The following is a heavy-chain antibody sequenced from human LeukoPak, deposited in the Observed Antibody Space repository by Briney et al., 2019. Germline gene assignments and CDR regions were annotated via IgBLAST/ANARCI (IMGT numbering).Heavy chain of an antibody. CDR2: INPSGGST. V-gene: IGHV1-46*01. D-gene: IGHD2/OR15-2a*01. CDR1: GGTFSSHA. Sequence: ASVKVSCKASGGTFSSHAISWVRQAPGQGLEWMGIINPSGGSTTYAQKFQGRVTMTRDTSTRTAYMELSSLTSEDTAVYYCARGRTTWGQGTLVTVSS. J-gene: IGHJ4*02. CDR3: ARGRTT.